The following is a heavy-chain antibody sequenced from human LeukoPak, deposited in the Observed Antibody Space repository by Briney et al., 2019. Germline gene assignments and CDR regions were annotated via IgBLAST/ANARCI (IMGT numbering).Heavy chain of an antibody. D-gene: IGHD3-22*01. J-gene: IGHJ3*02. V-gene: IGHV4-39*07. Sequence: PSETLSLTCTVSGGSISSSSYYWGWIRQPPGKGLEWIGSIYYSGSTYYNPSLKSRVTISVDTSKNQFSLKLSSVTAADTAVYYCARAYDSSGYYDDAFDIWGQGTMVTVSS. CDR1: GGSISSSSYY. CDR2: IYYSGST. CDR3: ARAYDSSGYYDDAFDI.